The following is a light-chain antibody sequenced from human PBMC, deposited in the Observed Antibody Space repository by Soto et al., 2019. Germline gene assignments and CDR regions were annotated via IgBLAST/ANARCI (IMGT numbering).Light chain of an antibody. V-gene: IGKV3-15*01. CDR1: QSASTN. CDR2: CVS. J-gene: IGKJ5*01. CDR3: QHYNSWPRIA. Sequence: EIVLTQSPVTLSVSPGERATLFCRASQSASTNLAWYQHKPGQPPRLLIYCVSTRATAIPARFSGSGSGTDFTLTINSLESEDFAVYYCQHYNSWPRIAFGQGTRLEIK.